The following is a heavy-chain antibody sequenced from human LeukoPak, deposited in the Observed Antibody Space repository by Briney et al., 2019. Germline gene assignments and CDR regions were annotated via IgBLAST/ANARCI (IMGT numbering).Heavy chain of an antibody. CDR2: IIPILGIA. V-gene: IGHV1-69*04. Sequence: GSSVKVSCKASGGTFGSYVISWVRQAPGQGLEWMGRIIPILGIANYAQKFQGRVTITADKSTSTAYMELSSLRPEDTAVYYCARVRYCSSTSCYQNWNFDLWGRGTLVTVSS. J-gene: IGHJ2*01. CDR3: ARVRYCSSTSCYQNWNFDL. D-gene: IGHD2-2*01. CDR1: GGTFGSYV.